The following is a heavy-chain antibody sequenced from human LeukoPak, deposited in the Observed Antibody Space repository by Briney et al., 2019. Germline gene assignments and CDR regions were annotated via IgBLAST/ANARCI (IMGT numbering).Heavy chain of an antibody. CDR3: ARDGARSDFDY. V-gene: IGHV1-46*01. CDR2: INPSGGST. Sequence: ASLKVSCKASGYTFSSYYIYWVRQAPGQGLEWVGGINPSGGSTTYAQKFQGRVTMTRDTSTSTVYMELSSLRSEDPAVYYCARDGARSDFDYWGQGTLVTVSS. CDR1: GYTFSSYY. D-gene: IGHD3-3*01. J-gene: IGHJ4*02.